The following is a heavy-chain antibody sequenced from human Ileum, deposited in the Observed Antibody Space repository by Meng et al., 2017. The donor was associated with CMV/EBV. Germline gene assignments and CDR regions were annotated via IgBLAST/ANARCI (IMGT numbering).Heavy chain of an antibody. Sequence: QVQLVESGXGVVQPGGSLRLSCVASGFTFSDYAMHWVRQAPGKGLEWVARTSDGTNEYYADSVKGRFTISRDNSKNTLSLQMNSLRVEDTAVYYCVRDGDFSTWPLDYWGQGTLVTVSS. CDR1: GFTFSDYA. J-gene: IGHJ4*02. D-gene: IGHD6-13*01. CDR3: VRDGDFSTWPLDY. CDR2: TSDGTNE. V-gene: IGHV3-30*04.